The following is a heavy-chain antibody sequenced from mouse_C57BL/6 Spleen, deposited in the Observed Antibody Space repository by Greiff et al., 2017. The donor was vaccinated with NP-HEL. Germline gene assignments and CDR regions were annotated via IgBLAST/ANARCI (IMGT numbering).Heavy chain of an antibody. J-gene: IGHJ2*01. CDR1: GFTFSDYG. CDR3: ARGGTTVVPDY. V-gene: IGHV5-17*01. D-gene: IGHD1-1*01. CDR2: ISSGSSTI. Sequence: DVMLVESGGGLVKPGGSLKLSCAASGFTFSDYGMHWVRQAPEKGLEWVAYISSGSSTIYYADTVKGRFTISRDNAKNTLFLQMTSLRSEDTAMYYCARGGTTVVPDYWGQGTTLTVSS.